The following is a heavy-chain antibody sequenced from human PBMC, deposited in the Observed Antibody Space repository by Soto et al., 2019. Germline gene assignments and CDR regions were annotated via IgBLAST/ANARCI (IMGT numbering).Heavy chain of an antibody. CDR3: AKDYTSTVPDAFDI. J-gene: IGHJ3*02. CDR2: ISGNSGSM. V-gene: IGHV3-9*01. CDR1: GFTFDDYA. Sequence: GGSLRLSCAASGFTFDDYAMHWVRQAPGKGLEWVSGISGNSGSMGYADSVKGRFTISRDNAKNSLYLQMNSLRAEDTALYYCAKDYTSTVPDAFDIWGQGTMVTVSS. D-gene: IGHD4-17*01.